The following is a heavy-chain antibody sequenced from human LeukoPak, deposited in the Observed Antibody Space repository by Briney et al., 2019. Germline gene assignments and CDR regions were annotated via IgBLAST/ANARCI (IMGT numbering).Heavy chain of an antibody. D-gene: IGHD6-19*01. J-gene: IGHJ4*02. Sequence: GASVKVSCKASGYTFTGYYMHWVRQAPGQGLEWMGWISAYNQNRHYAQKFQGRVTMTTDTSTTTAYMELRSLRSDDTAVYYCAASGWSKPYYFEDWGQGTLVTVSS. CDR1: GYTFTGYY. CDR2: ISAYNQNR. V-gene: IGHV1-18*04. CDR3: AASGWSKPYYFED.